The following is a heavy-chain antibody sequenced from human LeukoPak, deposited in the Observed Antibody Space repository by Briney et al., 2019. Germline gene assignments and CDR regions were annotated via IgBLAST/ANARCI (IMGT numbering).Heavy chain of an antibody. D-gene: IGHD6-13*01. J-gene: IGHJ3*02. CDR1: GGSISSGDYY. CDR3: ARVTGAAAGTDAFDI. CDR2: IYYSGST. V-gene: IGHV4-30-4*08. Sequence: PSQTLSLTCTVSGGSISSGDYYWSWIRQPPGKGLEWIGYIYYSGSTYYNPSLKSRVTISVDTSKNQFSLQLSFVTSADTAVYYCARVTGAAAGTDAFDIWGQGTMVTVSS.